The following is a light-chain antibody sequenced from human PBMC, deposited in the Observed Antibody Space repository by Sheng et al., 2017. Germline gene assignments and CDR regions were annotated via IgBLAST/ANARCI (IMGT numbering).Light chain of an antibody. Sequence: EIVLTQSPGTLSLSPGERATLSCRASQSISASYLAWYQQKPGQPPRLLIYGASSRATAIPDRFSASGSGTDFTLTISRLEPEDFAVYHCQQYSSSPNTFGQGTTLEI. CDR3: QQYSSSPNT. V-gene: IGKV3-20*01. J-gene: IGKJ2*01. CDR2: GAS. CDR1: QSISASY.